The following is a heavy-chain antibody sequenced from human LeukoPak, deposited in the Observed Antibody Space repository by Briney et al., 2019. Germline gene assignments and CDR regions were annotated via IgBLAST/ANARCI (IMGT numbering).Heavy chain of an antibody. V-gene: IGHV3-23*01. Sequence: SGGSLRLSCAASGFTFDDHGMSWVRQAPGKGLEWVSAISGSGGSTYYADSVKGRFTISRDNSKNTLYLQMNSLRAEDTAVYYCAKDIYGGDYGRAGSYFDYWGQGTLVTVSS. J-gene: IGHJ4*02. D-gene: IGHD4-23*01. CDR2: ISGSGGST. CDR3: AKDIYGGDYGRAGSYFDY. CDR1: GFTFDDHG.